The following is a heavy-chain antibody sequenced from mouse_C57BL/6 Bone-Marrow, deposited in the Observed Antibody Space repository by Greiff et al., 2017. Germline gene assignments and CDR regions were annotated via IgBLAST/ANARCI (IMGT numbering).Heavy chain of an antibody. CDR3: TKPGTGSFDY. J-gene: IGHJ2*01. CDR1: GYTFTDYE. V-gene: IGHV1-15*01. D-gene: IGHD4-1*01. CDR2: IDPETGGN. Sequence: QVQLQQSGAELVRPGASVTLSCKASGYTFTDYEMHWVKQTPVHGLEWIGAIDPETGGNAYNQKFKGKAILTADKSYSTAYMEIRSLPSEDSAVYYCTKPGTGSFDYWGQGTTLTVSS.